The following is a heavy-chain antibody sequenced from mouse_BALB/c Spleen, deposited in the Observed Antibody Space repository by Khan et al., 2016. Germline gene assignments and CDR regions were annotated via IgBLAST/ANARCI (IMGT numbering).Heavy chain of an antibody. V-gene: IGHV1-87*01. D-gene: IGHD2-2*01. CDR1: GYTFTSYW. CDR2: IYPGDGDT. CDR3: ARRGYGYHFDY. Sequence: QVQLKQSGAELARPGASVKLSCKASGYTFTSYWMQWVKQRPGQGLEWIGAIYPGDGDTRYTQKFKGKATLTADKSSSTAYMQLISLASEDSSVYYCARRGYGYHFDYWGQGTTLTVSS. J-gene: IGHJ2*01.